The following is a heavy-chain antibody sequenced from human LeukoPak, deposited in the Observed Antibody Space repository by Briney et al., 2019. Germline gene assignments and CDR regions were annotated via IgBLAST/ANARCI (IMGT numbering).Heavy chain of an antibody. Sequence: SQTLSLTCAVCGGSISSGGYSWSWIRQPPGKGLVWIGYIYHSGRNYYNLSLKSRVTISVDRSKNQFSLKLSSVTAADTAVYYCARGGDSSGYYTFDYWGQETLVTVSS. D-gene: IGHD3-22*01. V-gene: IGHV4-30-2*01. CDR1: GGSISSGGYS. CDR3: ARGGDSSGYYTFDY. CDR2: IYHSGRN. J-gene: IGHJ4*02.